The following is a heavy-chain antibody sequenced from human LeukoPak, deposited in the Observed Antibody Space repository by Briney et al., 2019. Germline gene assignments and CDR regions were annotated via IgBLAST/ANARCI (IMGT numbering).Heavy chain of an antibody. CDR3: AYSSSWRGFDY. CDR2: IYSGGST. D-gene: IGHD6-13*01. CDR1: GFTVSSNY. J-gene: IGHJ4*02. Sequence: GGSLRLSCAASGFTVSSNYMSWVRQAPGKGLGWVLVIYSGGSTYYADSVKGRFTISRDNSKNTLYLQMNRLRAEDTAVYYCAYSSSWRGFDYWGQGTLVTVSS. V-gene: IGHV3-53*01.